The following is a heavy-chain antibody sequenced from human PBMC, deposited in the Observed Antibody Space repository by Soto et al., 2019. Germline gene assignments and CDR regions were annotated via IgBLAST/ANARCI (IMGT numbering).Heavy chain of an antibody. V-gene: IGHV3-74*01. D-gene: IGHD3-9*01. Sequence: GGSLRLSCVASGFTFDYYWMHWVRQAPGKGLVWVSRVHSDGTTTTYADSVKGRFTISRDNARNTVSLQMNSLRAEDTAVYYCAKNVWGITIFGGMDVWGQGTTVTVSS. CDR3: AKNVWGITIFGGMDV. CDR1: GFTFDYYW. J-gene: IGHJ6*02. CDR2: VHSDGTTT.